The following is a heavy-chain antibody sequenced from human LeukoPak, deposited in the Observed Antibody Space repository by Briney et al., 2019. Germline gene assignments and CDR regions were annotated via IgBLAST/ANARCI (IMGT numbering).Heavy chain of an antibody. CDR1: GGSISSYY. V-gene: IGHV4-59*12. D-gene: IGHD1-26*01. CDR2: IHYSGST. CDR3: ARDRGEGATRFDY. J-gene: IGHJ4*02. Sequence: PSETLSLTCTVSGGSISSYYWSWIRQPPGKGLEWIGYIHYSGSTSYNPSLKSRVTISVDTSKNQISLKVRSATAADTAVYYCARDRGEGATRFDYWGQGTLVTVSS.